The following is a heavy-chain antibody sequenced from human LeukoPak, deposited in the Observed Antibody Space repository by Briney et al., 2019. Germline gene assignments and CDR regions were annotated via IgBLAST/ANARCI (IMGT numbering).Heavy chain of an antibody. CDR2: IYPGDSDT. Sequence: GESLKISCKGSGYSFTSYWIGWVRQMPGKGLEWMGIIYPGDSDTRYSPSFQGQVTISADKSISTAYPQWSSLEASDTAMYYCARIYYDILTGYAYFDYWGQGTLVTVSS. J-gene: IGHJ4*02. V-gene: IGHV5-51*01. D-gene: IGHD3-9*01. CDR1: GYSFTSYW. CDR3: ARIYYDILTGYAYFDY.